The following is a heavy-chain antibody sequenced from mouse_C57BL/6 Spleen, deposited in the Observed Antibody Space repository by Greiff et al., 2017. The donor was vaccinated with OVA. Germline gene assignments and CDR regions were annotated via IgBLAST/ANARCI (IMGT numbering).Heavy chain of an antibody. D-gene: IGHD1-1*01. Sequence: QVQLKQSGAELVKPGASVKISCKASGYAFSSYWMNWVKQRPGKGLEWIGQIYPGDGDTNYNGKFKGKATLTADKSSSTAYMQLSSLTSEDSAVYFCAREDKGGFTTVVEDYFDYWGQGTTLTVSS. CDR2: IYPGDGDT. J-gene: IGHJ2*01. CDR3: AREDKGGFTTVVEDYFDY. V-gene: IGHV1-80*01. CDR1: GYAFSSYW.